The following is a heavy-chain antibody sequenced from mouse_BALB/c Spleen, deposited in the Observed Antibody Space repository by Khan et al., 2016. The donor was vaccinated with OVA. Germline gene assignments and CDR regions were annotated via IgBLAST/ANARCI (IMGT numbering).Heavy chain of an antibody. J-gene: IGHJ4*01. CDR1: GFAFSSYD. CDR2: ISSRGSYT. D-gene: IGHD4-1*01. Sequence: EVELVESGGGLVKPGGSLKLSCTASGFAFSSYDMSWVRQTPEKRLEWVATISSRGSYTYYPDSVKGRFTISRDNARNTLYLQMSSLTSEDTALYYCARQHSLTDYAMDYWGQGTSVTVSA. CDR3: ARQHSLTDYAMDY. V-gene: IGHV5-9*02.